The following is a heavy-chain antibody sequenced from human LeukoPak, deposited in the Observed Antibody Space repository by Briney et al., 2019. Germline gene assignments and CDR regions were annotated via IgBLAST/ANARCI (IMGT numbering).Heavy chain of an antibody. CDR3: ASCQWSGKSFDY. D-gene: IGHD3-3*01. CDR1: GGTFSSYA. V-gene: IGHV1-69*13. Sequence: ASVKVSCKASGGTFSSYAISWVRQAPGQGLEWMGGITLIFGTANYAQKFQGRVTITADESTSTAYMELSSLRSEDTAVYYCASCQWSGKSFDYWGQGTLVTVSS. J-gene: IGHJ4*02. CDR2: ITLIFGTA.